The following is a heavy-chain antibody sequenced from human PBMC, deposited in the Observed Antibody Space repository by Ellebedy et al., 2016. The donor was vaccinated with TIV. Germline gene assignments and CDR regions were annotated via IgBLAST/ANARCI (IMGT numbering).Heavy chain of an antibody. D-gene: IGHD4-23*01. CDR1: RYTLTELS. CDR3: ARDGGNSAGGGLDDY. CDR2: FDPEDGET. V-gene: IGHV1-24*01. Sequence: ASVKVSXKVSRYTLTELSMHWVRQAPGKGLEWMGGFDPEDGETIYAQKFQGRVTMTEDTSTDTAYMELSSLRSEDTAVYYCARDGGNSAGGGLDDYWGQGTLVTVSS. J-gene: IGHJ4*02.